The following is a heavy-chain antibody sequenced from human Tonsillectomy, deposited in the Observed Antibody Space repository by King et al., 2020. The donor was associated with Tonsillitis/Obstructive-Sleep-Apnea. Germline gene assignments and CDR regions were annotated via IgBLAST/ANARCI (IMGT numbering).Heavy chain of an antibody. V-gene: IGHV2-5*02. CDR3: AHGQASNYVYIWGSYRYGN. CDR2: ISWDDDK. CDR1: GFSLTTSGVD. J-gene: IGHJ4*02. Sequence: TLKESGPTLVKPTQTLTLTCTFSGFSLTTSGVDVGWIRQPPGKALEWLALISWDDDKRYSPSLGSGLTISKDTSKKQVVLTMTNMDPVDTATYYCAHGQASNYVYIWGSYRYGNWGQGTLVTVSS. D-gene: IGHD3-16*02.